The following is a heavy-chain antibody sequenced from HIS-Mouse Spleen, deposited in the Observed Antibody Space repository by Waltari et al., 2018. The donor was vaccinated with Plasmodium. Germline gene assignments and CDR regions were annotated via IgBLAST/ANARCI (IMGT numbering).Heavy chain of an antibody. CDR3: ARLFHRVGATSLFFDY. J-gene: IGHJ4*02. CDR1: GGSISSSSYY. D-gene: IGHD1-26*01. CDR2: IYYSGST. V-gene: IGHV4-39*01. Sequence: QLQLQESGPGLVKPSETLSLTCTVSGGSISSSSYYWGWIPQPPGKGLEWIGSIYYSGSTYYNPSLKSRVTISVDTSKNQFSLKLSSVTAADTAVYYCARLFHRVGATSLFFDYWGQGTLVTVSS.